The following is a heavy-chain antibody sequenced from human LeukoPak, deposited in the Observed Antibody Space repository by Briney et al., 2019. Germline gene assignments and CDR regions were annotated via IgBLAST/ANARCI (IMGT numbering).Heavy chain of an antibody. V-gene: IGHV4-4*09. J-gene: IGHJ4*02. CDR1: GGSISSYY. Sequence: SETLSLTCTVSGGSISSYYWSWIRQPPGKGLEWIGYIYTSGSTNYNPSLKSRVTISVDTSKNQFSLKLSSVTAADTAVYYCARLLYGSGNVDYWGQGTLVTVSS. D-gene: IGHD3-10*01. CDR2: IYTSGST. CDR3: ARLLYGSGNVDY.